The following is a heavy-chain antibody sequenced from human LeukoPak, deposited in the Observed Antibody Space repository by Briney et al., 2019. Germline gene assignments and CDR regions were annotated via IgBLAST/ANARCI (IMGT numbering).Heavy chain of an antibody. V-gene: IGHV3-23*01. CDR3: AKVALNHYVWGSDRSPLGY. CDR2: ISYSGGST. Sequence: GGSLRLSCAASGFTFSNYAMNWVRQAPGKGLEWVSGISYSGGSTYYADSVKGRFTIFRDNSKNTLFLQVNSLRAEDTAIYYCAKVALNHYVWGSDRSPLGYWGQGTLVTVSS. J-gene: IGHJ4*02. CDR1: GFTFSNYA. D-gene: IGHD3-16*02.